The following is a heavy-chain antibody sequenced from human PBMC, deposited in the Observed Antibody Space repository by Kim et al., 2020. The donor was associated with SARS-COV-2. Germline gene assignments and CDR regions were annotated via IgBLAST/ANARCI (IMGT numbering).Heavy chain of an antibody. CDR3: ARLGGNTQRGYNWFDP. J-gene: IGHJ5*02. CDR2: SNHNGGT. CDR1: GGSLSGSY. Sequence: SETLSLTCAVHGGSLSGSYWSWIRQPPGKGLEWIGESNHNGGTNYNPSLKGRVSISVDTSKNQFSVKLTSVTAADTAVYYCARLGGNTQRGYNWFDPWGQGTLVTVSS. D-gene: IGHD1-26*01. V-gene: IGHV4-34*01.